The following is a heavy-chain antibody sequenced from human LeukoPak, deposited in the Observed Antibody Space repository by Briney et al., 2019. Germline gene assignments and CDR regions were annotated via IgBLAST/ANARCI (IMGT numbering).Heavy chain of an antibody. V-gene: IGHV1-2*02. D-gene: IGHD2-2*01. CDR1: GCTFTGYY. CDR2: INPNSGGT. Sequence: ASVKVSCKASGCTFTGYYMHWVRQAPGQGLGWMGWINPNSGGTNYAQKFQGRVTMTRDTSISTAYMELSRLRSDDTAVYYCARALVVPAAPDLYYYYGMDVWGQGTTVTVSS. CDR3: ARALVVPAAPDLYYYYGMDV. J-gene: IGHJ6*02.